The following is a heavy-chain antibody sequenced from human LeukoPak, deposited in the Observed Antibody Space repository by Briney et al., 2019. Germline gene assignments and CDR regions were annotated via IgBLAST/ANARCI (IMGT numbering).Heavy chain of an antibody. CDR3: ARRRGYYDFWSGHIDY. D-gene: IGHD3-3*01. CDR2: ISHSGTI. CDR1: GGSISSSNSY. V-gene: IGHV4-39*01. Sequence: SETLSLTCIVSGGSISSSNSYWDWIRQPPGRGLEWIGDISHSGTINYNPSLRTRVTISADTSKNQFSLKLNSVTAADTAVYYCARRRGYYDFWSGHIDYWGQGTLVTVSS. J-gene: IGHJ4*02.